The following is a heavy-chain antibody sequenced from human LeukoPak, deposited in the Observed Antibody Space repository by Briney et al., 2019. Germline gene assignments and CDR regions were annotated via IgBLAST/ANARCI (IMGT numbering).Heavy chain of an antibody. D-gene: IGHD4-17*01. CDR3: TKDPNGDYVGAFDP. V-gene: IGHV3-23*01. Sequence: VGALRLSCAASGFTFCTFAMSWVRQAPGKGLEWVSSITGTHYTTYNTDSVKGRFTISRDNSKNTLYLQMNRLRADNTAVYYCTKDPNGDYVGAFDPWGQGTLVTVSS. J-gene: IGHJ5*02. CDR1: GFTFCTFA. CDR2: ITGTHYTT.